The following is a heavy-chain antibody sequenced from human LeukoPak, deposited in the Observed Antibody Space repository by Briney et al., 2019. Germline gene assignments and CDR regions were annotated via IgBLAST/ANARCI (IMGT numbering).Heavy chain of an antibody. CDR3: ARGGIAAADTDY. CDR1: GGSISSGDYY. V-gene: IGHV4-30-4*08. J-gene: IGHJ4*02. CDR2: IYCSGST. Sequence: SETLSLTCTVSGGSISSGDYYWSWIRQPPGKGLEWIGYIYCSGSTYYNPSLKSRVTISVDTSKNQFSLKLSSVTAADTAVYYCARGGIAAADTDYWGQGTLVTVSS. D-gene: IGHD6-13*01.